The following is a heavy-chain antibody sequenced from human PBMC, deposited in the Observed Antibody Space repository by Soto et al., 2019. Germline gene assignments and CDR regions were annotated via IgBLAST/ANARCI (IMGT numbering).Heavy chain of an antibody. D-gene: IGHD6-6*01. Sequence: QVQLVQSGAEVKKPGASVKVSCKASGYTFTSYGISWVRQAPGQGLEWMGWISAYNGNTNYAQKLQGRVTMTTDTSTSTAYVELRSLGADDTAVYYCASSSSSLGGFDYWGQGTLVTVSS. CDR2: ISAYNGNT. CDR3: ASSSSSLGGFDY. V-gene: IGHV1-18*01. J-gene: IGHJ4*02. CDR1: GYTFTSYG.